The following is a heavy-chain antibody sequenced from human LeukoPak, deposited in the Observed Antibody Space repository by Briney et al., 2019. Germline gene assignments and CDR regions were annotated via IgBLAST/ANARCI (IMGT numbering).Heavy chain of an antibody. CDR2: IYHSGST. D-gene: IGHD5-12*01. CDR1: GYSISSGYY. CDR3: ARDSGYDLARGPMDV. Sequence: KPSETLSLTCTVSGYSISSGYYWGWIRQPPGKGLEWIGSIYHSGSTYYNPSLKSRVTISVDTSKNQFSLKLSSVTAADTAVYYCARDSGYDLARGPMDVWGKGTTVTVSS. V-gene: IGHV4-38-2*02. J-gene: IGHJ6*03.